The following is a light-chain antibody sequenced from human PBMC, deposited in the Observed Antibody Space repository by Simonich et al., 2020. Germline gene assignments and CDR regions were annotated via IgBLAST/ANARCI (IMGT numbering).Light chain of an antibody. CDR3: QQSYSTPYT. CDR2: AAS. CDR1: RGLSNY. Sequence: DIQMTQSPSSLSASVGDRVTITCRASRGLSNYLAWYQQKPGKVPKLLIYAASTLQSGVPSRFSGSGSGTDFTLTISSLQPEDVATYYCQQSYSTPYTFGQGTKLEIK. V-gene: IGKV1-27*01. J-gene: IGKJ2*01.